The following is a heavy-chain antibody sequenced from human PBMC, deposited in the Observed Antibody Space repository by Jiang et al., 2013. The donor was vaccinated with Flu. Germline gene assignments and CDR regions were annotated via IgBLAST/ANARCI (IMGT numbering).Heavy chain of an antibody. CDR2: ISVYNGNA. D-gene: IGHD3-10*02. J-gene: IGHJ4*02. Sequence: EVKKPGASVKVSCKTSGYIFISHGISWVRQAPGQGLEWMGWISVYNGNANYAQKLQGRVTMTTDTSTSTVYMELRSLRSDDTAVYYCARIKGGAPNYYVDYWGQGTLVTVSP. CDR1: GYIFISHG. CDR3: ARIKGGAPNYYVDY. V-gene: IGHV1-18*01.